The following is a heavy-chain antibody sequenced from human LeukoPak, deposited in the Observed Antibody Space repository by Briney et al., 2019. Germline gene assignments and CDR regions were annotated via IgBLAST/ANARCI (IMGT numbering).Heavy chain of an antibody. CDR2: IYYSGST. CDR1: GGSISSYY. V-gene: IGHV4-59*01. J-gene: IGHJ4*02. Sequence: SETLSLTCTVSGGSISSYYWSWIRQPPGKGLEWIGYIYYSGSTNYNPSLKSRVTISVDTSKNQFSLKLSSVTAADTAVYYCARRNVGYRSGQLDYWGQGILVTVSS. CDR3: ARRNVGYRSGQLDY. D-gene: IGHD6-19*01.